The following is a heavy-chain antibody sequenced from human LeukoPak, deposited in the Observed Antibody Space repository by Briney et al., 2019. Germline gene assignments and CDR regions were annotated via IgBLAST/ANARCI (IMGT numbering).Heavy chain of an antibody. D-gene: IGHD2-2*01. J-gene: IGHJ4*02. CDR3: AKSPGYSSTRGFDY. V-gene: IGHV3-23*01. CDR1: GFTFSSYA. Sequence: GGSLRLSCAASGFTFSSYAMSWVRQAPGKGLEWVSAISGSGGNTYYADSVKGRFTISRDNSKNTLYLQMNSLRAEDTAVYYCAKSPGYSSTRGFDYWGQGTLVTVSS. CDR2: ISGSGGNT.